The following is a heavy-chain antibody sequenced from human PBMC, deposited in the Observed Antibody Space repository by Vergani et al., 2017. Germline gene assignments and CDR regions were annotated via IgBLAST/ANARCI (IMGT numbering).Heavy chain of an antibody. V-gene: IGHV1-24*01. CDR1: GYTLTELS. Sequence: QVQLVQSGAEVKKPGASVKVSCKVSGYTLTELSMHWVRQAPGKGLEWMGGFDPEDGETIYAQKFQGRVTMTEDTSTETAYMELSILRSEDAAVYYCETELDTVATILDPRSGAFAIWGQGTMVTVSS. J-gene: IGHJ3*02. D-gene: IGHD5-12*01. CDR2: FDPEDGET. CDR3: ETELDTVATILDPRSGAFAI.